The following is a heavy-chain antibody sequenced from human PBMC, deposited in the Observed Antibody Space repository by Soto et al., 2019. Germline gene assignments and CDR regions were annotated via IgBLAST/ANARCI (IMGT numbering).Heavy chain of an antibody. J-gene: IGHJ4*02. D-gene: IGHD2-2*01. V-gene: IGHV3-23*01. Sequence: GGSLRLSCAASGFTFITYAMSWVRQAPGKGLEWVSIISGSGGSTYYPDSVKGRFTISRDNSKNTLYLQMNSLRADDTAVYYCAKSPAAQSYFDFWGQGTLVTVSS. CDR3: AKSPAAQSYFDF. CDR2: ISGSGGST. CDR1: GFTFITYA.